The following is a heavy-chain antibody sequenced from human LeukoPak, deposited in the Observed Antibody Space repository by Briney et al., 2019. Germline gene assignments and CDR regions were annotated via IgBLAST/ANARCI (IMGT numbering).Heavy chain of an antibody. J-gene: IGHJ3*02. D-gene: IGHD1-14*01. V-gene: IGHV3-7*01. CDR1: GFTFSSYW. CDR2: IKQDGSEK. CDR3: ATPNNIDAFDI. Sequence: GGSLRLSCAASGFTFSSYWMSWVRQAPGKGLEWVANIKQDGSEKYYMDSVKGRFTISRDYAKNSLYLQMNSLRAEDTAVYYCATPNNIDAFDIWGQGTMVTVSS.